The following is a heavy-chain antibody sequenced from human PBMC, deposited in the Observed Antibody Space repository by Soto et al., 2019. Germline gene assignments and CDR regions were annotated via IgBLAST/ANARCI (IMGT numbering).Heavy chain of an antibody. CDR2: ISYSGST. J-gene: IGHJ3*02. Sequence: SEPLSLTSTGSGCSISSGRYYCSWIRQHPGTGLEWIGHISYSGSTYYNTSLRSRVTISVDTSRNQFSLIVNSVTAADTAVYYCARHVGTQWYWAFDIWGQGTMVTVS. CDR1: GCSISSGRYY. D-gene: IGHD2-8*02. CDR3: ARHVGTQWYWAFDI. V-gene: IGHV4-31*03.